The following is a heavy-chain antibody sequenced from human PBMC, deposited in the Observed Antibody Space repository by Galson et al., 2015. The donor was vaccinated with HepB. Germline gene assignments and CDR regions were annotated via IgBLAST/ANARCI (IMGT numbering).Heavy chain of an antibody. D-gene: IGHD1-26*01. CDR2: ISSNGGST. J-gene: IGHJ4*02. V-gene: IGHV3-64*04. CDR3: ARSYGGGHSGSYYHFDY. Sequence: SLRLSCAASGFTFSSYAMHWVRQAPGKGLEYVSAISSNGGSTYYADSVKGRFTISRDNSKNTLYLQMSSLRSEDTAVYYCARSYGGGHSGSYYHFDYWGQGTLVTVSS. CDR1: GFTFSSYA.